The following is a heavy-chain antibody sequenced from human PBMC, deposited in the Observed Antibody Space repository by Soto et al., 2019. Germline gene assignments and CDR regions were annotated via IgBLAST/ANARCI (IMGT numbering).Heavy chain of an antibody. D-gene: IGHD5-12*01. V-gene: IGHV1-46*01. CDR2: INPSGGST. J-gene: IGHJ4*02. CDR3: ARDLRGSYDERDPSDY. Sequence: QVQLVQSGAEVKKPGASVKVSCKASGYTFTSYYMHWVLQAPGQGLERMGIINPSGGSTSYAQKFQGRVTMTRDTSRSTVYMELSSLRSEDTAVYYCARDLRGSYDERDPSDYWGQGTLVTVSS. CDR1: GYTFTSYY.